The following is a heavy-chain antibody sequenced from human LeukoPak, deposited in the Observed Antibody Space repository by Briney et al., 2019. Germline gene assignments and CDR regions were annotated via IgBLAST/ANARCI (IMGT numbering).Heavy chain of an antibody. CDR2: ISWNSGSI. V-gene: IGHV3-9*01. CDR3: ARGGAVRPDY. J-gene: IGHJ4*02. Sequence: GRSLRLSCAASGFTFDDYAMHWVRQAPGKGLEWVSGISWNSGSIGYADSVKGRFTISRDNAKNSLYLQMNSLRAEDTAVYYCARGGAVRPDYWGQGTLVTVSS. CDR1: GFTFDDYA. D-gene: IGHD6-6*01.